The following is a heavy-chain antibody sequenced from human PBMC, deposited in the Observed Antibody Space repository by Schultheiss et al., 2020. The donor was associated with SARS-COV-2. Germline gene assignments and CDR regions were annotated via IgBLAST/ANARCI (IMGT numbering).Heavy chain of an antibody. CDR2: ISSTSTYT. CDR1: GFTFSDYY. D-gene: IGHD5-12*01. V-gene: IGHV3-11*05. J-gene: IGHJ1*01. CDR3: ARDHRSCYVEV. Sequence: GGSLRLSCAASGFTFSDYYMSWIRQAPGKGLEWVSYISSTSTYTNYANSVKGRFTISRDNAKRSLYLQMNSLRVEDTAMYYCARDHRSCYVEVWGQGTLVTVSS.